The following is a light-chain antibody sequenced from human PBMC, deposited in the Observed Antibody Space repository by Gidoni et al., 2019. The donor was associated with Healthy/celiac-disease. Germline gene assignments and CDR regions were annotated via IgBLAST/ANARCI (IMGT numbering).Light chain of an antibody. CDR1: SSDVGGYNY. CDR2: YVS. Sequence: QSALTQPAAVSWSPGQSIPISCTGTSSDVGGYNYVSWYQQNPGKAPKLMIYYVSTRPSGVSNRFSGSKSGNTASLTISGLQAEDEADYYCSSYTSSSTLFGGGTKLTVL. J-gene: IGLJ2*01. V-gene: IGLV2-14*03. CDR3: SSYTSSSTL.